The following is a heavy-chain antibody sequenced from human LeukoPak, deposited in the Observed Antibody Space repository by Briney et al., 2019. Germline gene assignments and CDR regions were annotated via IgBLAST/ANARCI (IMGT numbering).Heavy chain of an antibody. V-gene: IGHV1-2*02. J-gene: IGHJ4*02. CDR2: INPNSGGT. CDR3: ARGADIVATIVYFDY. D-gene: IGHD5-12*01. Sequence: ASVKVSCKASGYTFTGYYMHWVRQAPGQGLEWMGWINPNSGGTNYAQKFQGRVTMTRDTSISTAYMELSRLRSDDTAVYYCARGADIVATIVYFDYWGQGTLVTVSS. CDR1: GYTFTGYY.